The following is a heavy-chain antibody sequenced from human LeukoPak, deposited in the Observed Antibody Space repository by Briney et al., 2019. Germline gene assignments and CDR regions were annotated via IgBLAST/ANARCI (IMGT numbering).Heavy chain of an antibody. CDR1: GGTFSSYA. V-gene: IGHV1-69*13. Sequence: AVKVSCKASGGTFSSYAISWVRQAPGQGLEWMGGIIPIFGTANYAQKFQGRVTITADESTSTAYMELSSLRSEDTAVYYCARVPTADWYFDLWGRGTLVTVSS. CDR2: IIPIFGTA. CDR3: ARVPTADWYFDL. J-gene: IGHJ2*01. D-gene: IGHD4-17*01.